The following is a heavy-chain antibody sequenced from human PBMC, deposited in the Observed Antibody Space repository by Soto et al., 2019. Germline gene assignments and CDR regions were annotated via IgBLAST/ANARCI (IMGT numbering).Heavy chain of an antibody. D-gene: IGHD3-16*01. CDR2: IYYSGST. CDR1: GGSVSSGSYY. CDR3: ASNPSLGKVFDY. Sequence: SETLSLTCTVSGGSVSSGSYYWSWIRQPPGKGLEWIGYIYYSGSTNYNPSLKSRVTIPVDTSQNQFSLKLSSVTAAHTAVYYCASNPSLGKVFDYWGQRTLVTVSS. J-gene: IGHJ4*02. V-gene: IGHV4-61*01.